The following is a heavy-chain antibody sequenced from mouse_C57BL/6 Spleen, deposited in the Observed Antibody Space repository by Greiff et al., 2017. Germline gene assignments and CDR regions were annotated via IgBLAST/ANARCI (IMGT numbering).Heavy chain of an antibody. V-gene: IGHV1-74*01. CDR1: GYTFTSYW. CDR2: IHPSDSDT. CDR3: AIREDSSGPFAY. Sequence: QVQLQQPGAELVKPGASVKVSCKASGYTFTSYWMHWVKQRPGQGLEWIGRIHPSDSDTNYNQKFKGKATLTVDKSSSTAYMQLSSLTSEDSAVFYCAIREDSSGPFAYWGQGTLVTVSA. D-gene: IGHD3-2*02. J-gene: IGHJ3*01.